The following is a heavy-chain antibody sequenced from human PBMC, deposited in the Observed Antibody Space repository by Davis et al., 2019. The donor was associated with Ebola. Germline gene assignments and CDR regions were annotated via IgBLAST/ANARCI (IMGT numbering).Heavy chain of an antibody. CDR1: GFTFGDYA. V-gene: IGHV3-74*01. CDR2: INTDGSGT. CDR3: ARPQLLGENFDL. Sequence: HTGGSLRLSCIGSGFTFGDYAMSWFRQAPGKGLVWVSYINTDGSGTNYADSVKGRFTISRDDGKNTLYLQMNSLRAEDTAVYFCARPQLLGENFDLWGQGTLVTVSS. J-gene: IGHJ4*02. D-gene: IGHD2-21*01.